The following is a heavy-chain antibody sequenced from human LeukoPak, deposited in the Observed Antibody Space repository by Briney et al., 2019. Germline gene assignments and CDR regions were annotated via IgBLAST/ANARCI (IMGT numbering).Heavy chain of an antibody. D-gene: IGHD5-12*01. CDR1: GYSFTSYW. V-gene: IGHV5-51*01. CDR3: ARQIVATIYYFDY. Sequence: GESLKISCKGSGYSFTSYWIGWVRQMPGKGLEWMGIIYPGDSDTRYSPSFQGQVIISADKSISTAYLQWSSLKASDTAMYYCARQIVATIYYFDYWGQGTLVTVSS. J-gene: IGHJ4*02. CDR2: IYPGDSDT.